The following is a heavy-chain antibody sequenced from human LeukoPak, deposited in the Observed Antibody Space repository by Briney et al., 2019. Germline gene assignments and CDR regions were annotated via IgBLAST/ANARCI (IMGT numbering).Heavy chain of an antibody. J-gene: IGHJ4*02. Sequence: PSETLSLTCTVSGDSISSYYWSWIRQPPGKGLEWIGYIYYSGSTNYNPSLKSRVIISVDTSKNQFSLKLSSLTAADTAVYYCARGSSAPRWFPFDYWGQGTLVTVSP. CDR2: IYYSGST. CDR3: ARGSSAPRWFPFDY. CDR1: GDSISSYY. V-gene: IGHV4-59*01. D-gene: IGHD4-23*01.